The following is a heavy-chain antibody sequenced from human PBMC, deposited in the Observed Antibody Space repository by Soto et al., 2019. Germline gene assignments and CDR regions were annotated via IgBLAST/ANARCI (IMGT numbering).Heavy chain of an antibody. CDR1: GGSTSSYY. V-gene: IGHV4-59*08. J-gene: IGHJ4*02. CDR3: ARQDNWNDVDY. Sequence: PSETLSLTCTVSGGSTSSYYWSWIRQPPGKGLEWIGYIYYSGSTNYNPSLKSRVTISVDTSKNQFSLKLSSVTAADTAVYYCARQDNWNDVDYWGQGTLVTVSS. D-gene: IGHD1-20*01. CDR2: IYYSGST.